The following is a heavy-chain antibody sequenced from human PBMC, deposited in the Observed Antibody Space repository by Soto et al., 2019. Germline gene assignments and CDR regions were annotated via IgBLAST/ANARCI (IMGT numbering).Heavy chain of an antibody. Sequence: ASVTVSCKASGYTFTSYARHWVRQAPGQRLEWMGWINAGNGNTKYSQKFQGRVTITRDTSASTAYMELSSLRSEDTAVYYCARDLIVVVPANYYGMDVWGQGTTVTVSS. CDR3: ARDLIVVVPANYYGMDV. V-gene: IGHV1-3*01. D-gene: IGHD2-2*01. CDR2: INAGNGNT. CDR1: GYTFTSYA. J-gene: IGHJ6*02.